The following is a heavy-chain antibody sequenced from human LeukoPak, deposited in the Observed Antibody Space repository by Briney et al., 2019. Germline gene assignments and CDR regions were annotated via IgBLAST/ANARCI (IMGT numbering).Heavy chain of an antibody. CDR1: GGSFSGYY. CDR2: INHSGST. Sequence: KPSETLSLTCAVYGGSFSGYYWSWIRQPPGKGLEWIGEINHSGSTNYNPSLKSRVTISVDTSKNQFSLKLSSVTAADTAVYYCARVWSSGWSEGAFDIWGQGTMVTVFS. J-gene: IGHJ3*02. CDR3: ARVWSSGWSEGAFDI. V-gene: IGHV4-34*01. D-gene: IGHD6-19*01.